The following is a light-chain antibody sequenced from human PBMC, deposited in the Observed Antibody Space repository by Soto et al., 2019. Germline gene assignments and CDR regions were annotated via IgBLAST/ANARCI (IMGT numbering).Light chain of an antibody. Sequence: EIVFTQSPATLSVSPGDRATLTCRASQYIGSTIAWYQQRSGQAPRLLIYGASTRATGIPARFSGSGSGTEFTLTISSLQSEDFAVYYCQQYNNWPPITFGQGTRLEI. CDR1: QYIGST. V-gene: IGKV3-15*01. J-gene: IGKJ5*01. CDR2: GAS. CDR3: QQYNNWPPIT.